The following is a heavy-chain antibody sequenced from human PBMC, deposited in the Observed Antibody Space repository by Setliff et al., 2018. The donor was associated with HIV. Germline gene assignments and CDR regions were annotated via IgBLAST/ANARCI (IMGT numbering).Heavy chain of an antibody. Sequence: SETLSLTCTVSGPPIGIGSYYWTWIRQPAGRGLEWIGHISASGSSKFNPTLQSRVTLSVDPSNNQFSLNLTSVTAADTAVYYCARRKSGSSYRFFNYWGLGSLVTVSS. CDR3: ARRKSGSSYRFFNY. CDR1: GPPIGIGSYY. J-gene: IGHJ4*02. CDR2: ISASGSS. D-gene: IGHD3-16*02. V-gene: IGHV4-61*09.